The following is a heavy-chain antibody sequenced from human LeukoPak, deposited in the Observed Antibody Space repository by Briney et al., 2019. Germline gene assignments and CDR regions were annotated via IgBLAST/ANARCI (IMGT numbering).Heavy chain of an antibody. D-gene: IGHD1-26*01. J-gene: IGHJ5*02. CDR1: GFTFGDYA. CDR2: VRSKAYGGTT. Sequence: GGSLRLSCTASGFTFGDYAMSWVRQAPGKGLEWVGFVRSKAYGGTTDYAASVKGRFTISRDDSKSIAYLQMSSLKTEDTAVYYCTRVPIVGATSWFDPWGQGTLVTVSS. V-gene: IGHV3-49*04. CDR3: TRVPIVGATSWFDP.